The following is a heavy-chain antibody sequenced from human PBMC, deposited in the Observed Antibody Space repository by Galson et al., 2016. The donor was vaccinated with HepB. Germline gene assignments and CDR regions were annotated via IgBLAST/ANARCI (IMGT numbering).Heavy chain of an antibody. V-gene: IGHV5-51*01. CDR2: VYPGDSDT. CDR3: ARSIAVAGPSDF. Sequence: QSGAEVKKPGESLRISCKASGYSFINNWIGWVRQLPGKGLEWMGTVYPGDSDTRYSPSFQGQVTISADKSISTAYLQWSSLKASDSGMYFCARSIAVAGPSDFWGQGTLVIVPS. J-gene: IGHJ4*02. D-gene: IGHD6-19*01. CDR1: GYSFINNW.